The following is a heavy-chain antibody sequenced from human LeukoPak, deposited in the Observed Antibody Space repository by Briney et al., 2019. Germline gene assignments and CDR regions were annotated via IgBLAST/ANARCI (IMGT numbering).Heavy chain of an antibody. J-gene: IGHJ6*02. CDR1: GFTFTSSA. D-gene: IGHD3-10*01. CDR3: AADSGHYGSGSQSGYYYYYGMDV. CDR2: IVVGSGNT. Sequence: SVKVSCKASGFTFTSSAMQWVRQARGQRLEWIGWIVVGSGNTNYAQKFQERVTITRDMSTSTAYMELSSLRSEDTAVYYCAADSGHYGSGSQSGYYYYYGMDVWGQGTTVTVSS. V-gene: IGHV1-58*02.